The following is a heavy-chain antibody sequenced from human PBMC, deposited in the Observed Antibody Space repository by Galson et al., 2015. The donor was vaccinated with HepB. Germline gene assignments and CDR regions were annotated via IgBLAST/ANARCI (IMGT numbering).Heavy chain of an antibody. CDR1: GFTFSSYS. CDR3: ARALLMVGATRSRYGMDV. CDR2: ISSSSSTI. Sequence: SLRLSCAASGFTFSSYSMNWVRQAPGKGLEWVSYISSSSSTIYYADSVKGRFTISRDNAKNSLYLQMNSLRDEDTAVYYCARALLMVGATRSRYGMDVWGQGTTVTVSS. D-gene: IGHD1-26*01. V-gene: IGHV3-48*02. J-gene: IGHJ6*02.